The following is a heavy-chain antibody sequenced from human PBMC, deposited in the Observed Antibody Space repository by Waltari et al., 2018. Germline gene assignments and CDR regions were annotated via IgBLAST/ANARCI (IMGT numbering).Heavy chain of an antibody. D-gene: IGHD3-3*01. V-gene: IGHV5-10-1*03. CDR3: ARHSAPSGDFWSGYSYYFDY. J-gene: IGHJ4*02. Sequence: EVQLVQSGAEVKKPGESLRISCKGSGYSFTIYWISWVRQMPGKGLGWMGRIDPGYSYTNSSPPSQGHVTTSADKSISTAYLQWSSLKASDTAMYYCARHSAPSGDFWSGYSYYFDYWGQGTLVTVSS. CDR2: IDPGYSYT. CDR1: GYSFTIYW.